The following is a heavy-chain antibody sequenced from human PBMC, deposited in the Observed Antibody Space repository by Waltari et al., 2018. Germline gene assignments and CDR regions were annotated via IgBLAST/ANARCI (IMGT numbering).Heavy chain of an antibody. Sequence: QVQLVQSGAEVKKPGASVKVSCKASGYTFTSYDINWVRQATGQGLEWMGWMNPNSGNTGYAQKFQGRVTMTRNTSISTAYMELSSLRSEDTAVYYCARSQYCSSTSCSKYFQHWGQGTLVTVSS. CDR2: MNPNSGNT. CDR1: GYTFTSYD. V-gene: IGHV1-8*01. D-gene: IGHD2-2*01. J-gene: IGHJ1*01. CDR3: ARSQYCSSTSCSKYFQH.